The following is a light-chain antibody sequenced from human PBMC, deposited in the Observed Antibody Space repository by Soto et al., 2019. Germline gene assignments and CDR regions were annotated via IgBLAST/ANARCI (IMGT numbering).Light chain of an antibody. CDR2: DAS. Sequence: EIALTQSPATLSLSPGERATLSCRASQSVSSYLAWYQQKPGQAPRLLIYDASNRATGIPARFSGSGSGTDFTLTISSLEPEDFAVYYCQQRSNWPPWTFGQGNKVDI. V-gene: IGKV3-11*01. CDR3: QQRSNWPPWT. J-gene: IGKJ1*01. CDR1: QSVSSY.